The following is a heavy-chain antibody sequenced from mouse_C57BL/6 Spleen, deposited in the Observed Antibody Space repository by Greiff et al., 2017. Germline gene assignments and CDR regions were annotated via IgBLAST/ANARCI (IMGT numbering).Heavy chain of an antibody. J-gene: IGHJ3*01. CDR3: AIIYYGNLQAGLAY. CDR2: IYPGDGDT. V-gene: IGHV1-82*01. CDR1: GYAFSSSW. Sequence: QVQLKESGPELVKPGASVKISCKASGYAFSSSWMNWVKQRPGKGLEWIGRIYPGDGDTNYNGKFKGKATLTADKSSSTAYMQLSSLTSEDSAVYVCAIIYYGNLQAGLAYWGQGTLVTVSA. D-gene: IGHD2-1*01.